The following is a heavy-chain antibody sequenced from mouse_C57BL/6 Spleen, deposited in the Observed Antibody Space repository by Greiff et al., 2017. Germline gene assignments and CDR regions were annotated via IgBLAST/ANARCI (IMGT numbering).Heavy chain of an antibody. D-gene: IGHD1-1*02. CDR1: GYAFSSSW. Sequence: QVQLQQSGPELVKPGASVTISCKASGYAFSSSWMNWVKQRPGRGLAWIGRLYPGDGDTNYNGTFKGKATLTADKSSSTAYMQLSSLTSEDSAVYFCVGWYDYYAMDDWGQGTSVTVSS. J-gene: IGHJ4*01. V-gene: IGHV1-82*01. CDR2: LYPGDGDT. CDR3: VGWYDYYAMDD.